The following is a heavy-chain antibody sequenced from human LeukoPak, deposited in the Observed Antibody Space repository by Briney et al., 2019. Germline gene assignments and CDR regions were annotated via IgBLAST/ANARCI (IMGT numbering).Heavy chain of an antibody. V-gene: IGHV3-21*01. CDR1: GFTFSSYR. Sequence: GGSLRLSCAASGFTFSSYRMNWVRQAPGKGLEWVSSISSSSSYIYYADSVKGRFTISRDNAKNSLYLQMNSLRAEDTAVYYCARGDGYYDSSGYFDYWGQGTLVTVSS. CDR2: ISSSSSYI. CDR3: ARGDGYYDSSGYFDY. D-gene: IGHD3-22*01. J-gene: IGHJ4*02.